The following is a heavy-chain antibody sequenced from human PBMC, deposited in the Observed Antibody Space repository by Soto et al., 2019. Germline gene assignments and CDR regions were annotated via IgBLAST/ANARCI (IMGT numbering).Heavy chain of an antibody. J-gene: IGHJ4*02. CDR3: ARGALLWFGELLYYFDY. D-gene: IGHD3-10*01. CDR1: GFTFSSYA. V-gene: IGHV3-30-3*01. CDR2: ISYDGSNK. Sequence: QVQLVESGGGVVQPGRSLRLSCAASGFTFSSYAMHWVRQAPGKGLEWVAVISYDGSNKYYADSVKGRFTISRDNSKNTLYLQMNSLRAEDTAVYYCARGALLWFGELLYYFDYWGQGTLVTVSS.